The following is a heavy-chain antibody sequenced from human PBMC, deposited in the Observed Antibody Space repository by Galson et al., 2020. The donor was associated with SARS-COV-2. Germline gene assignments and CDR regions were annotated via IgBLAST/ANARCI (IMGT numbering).Heavy chain of an antibody. CDR3: AAPSCSSTSCYDAFDI. CDR2: IVVGSGNT. CDR1: RFTFTSSA. J-gene: IGHJ3*02. Sequence: SVTVSCKASRFTFTSSAVQWVRQARGQRLEWIGWIVVGSGNTNYAQKFQERVTITRDMSTSTAYMELSSLRSEDTAVYYCAAPSCSSTSCYDAFDIWGQGTMVTVSS. D-gene: IGHD2-2*01. V-gene: IGHV1-58*01.